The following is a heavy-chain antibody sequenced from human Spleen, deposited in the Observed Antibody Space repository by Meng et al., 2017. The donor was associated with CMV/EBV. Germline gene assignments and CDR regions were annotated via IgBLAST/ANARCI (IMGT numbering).Heavy chain of an antibody. Sequence: ASVKVSCKASGYTFTAYYMHWVRQATGQGLEWMGWMNPNSGNTGYAQKFQGRVTITRNTSISTAYMELSSLRSEDTAGYYCASGGGLGGDYYYYGMDVWGQGTTVTVSS. D-gene: IGHD3-3*01. CDR3: ASGGGLGGDYYYYGMDV. J-gene: IGHJ6*01. CDR2: MNPNSGNT. V-gene: IGHV1-8*03. CDR1: GYTFTAYY.